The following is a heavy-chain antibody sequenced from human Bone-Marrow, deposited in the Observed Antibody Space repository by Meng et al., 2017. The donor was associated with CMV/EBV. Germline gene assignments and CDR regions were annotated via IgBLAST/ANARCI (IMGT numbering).Heavy chain of an antibody. V-gene: IGHV4-59*01. Sequence: SETLSLTCTVSGCSISSYYWSWIRQPPGKGLEWIGYIYYSGSTNYNPSLKSRVTISVDTSKNQFSLKLSSVTAADTAVYYCARGDDYGYAFHYYYGMDVWGQGTTVTVSS. CDR3: ARGDDYGYAFHYYYGMDV. J-gene: IGHJ6*02. D-gene: IGHD4/OR15-4a*01. CDR2: IYYSGST. CDR1: GCSISSYY.